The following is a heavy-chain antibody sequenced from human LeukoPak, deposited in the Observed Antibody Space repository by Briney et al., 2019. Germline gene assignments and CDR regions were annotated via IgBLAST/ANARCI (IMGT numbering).Heavy chain of an antibody. CDR3: AREPIAPRLNYFDY. Sequence: GGSLRLSCAASEFTFSTYRMDWVRQAPGKGLEWVSSITSSSSYIYYADSVKGRFTISRDNAKNSLYLQMNSLRAEDTAVYYCAREPIAPRLNYFDYWGQGTLVTVSS. D-gene: IGHD6-6*01. J-gene: IGHJ4*02. CDR2: ITSSSSYI. V-gene: IGHV3-21*01. CDR1: EFTFSTYR.